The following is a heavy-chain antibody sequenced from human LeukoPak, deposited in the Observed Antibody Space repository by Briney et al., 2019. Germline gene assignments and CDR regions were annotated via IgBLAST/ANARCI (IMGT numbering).Heavy chain of an antibody. J-gene: IGHJ5*02. CDR3: ARDLTWYYDFWSGYYRFDP. V-gene: IGHV1-2*02. Sequence: ASVKVSCKASGYTFTGYYMHWVRQAPGQGLEWMGWINPNSGGTNYAQKFQGRVTMTRDTSISTAYMELSRLRSDDTAVYDCARDLTWYYDFWSGYYRFDPWGQGTLVTVSS. D-gene: IGHD3-3*01. CDR1: GYTFTGYY. CDR2: INPNSGGT.